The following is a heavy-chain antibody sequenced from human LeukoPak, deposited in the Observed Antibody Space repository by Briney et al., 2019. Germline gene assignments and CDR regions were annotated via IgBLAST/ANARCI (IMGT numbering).Heavy chain of an antibody. Sequence: ASVKVSCKASGYTFTSYGISWVRQAPGQGLEWMGWISAYNGNTNYAQKLQGRVTVTTDTSTSTAYMELRSLRSDDTAVYYCARSGDYSSGWYLMDYYGMDVWGQGTTVTVSS. CDR1: GYTFTSYG. V-gene: IGHV1-18*01. CDR2: ISAYNGNT. D-gene: IGHD6-19*01. J-gene: IGHJ6*02. CDR3: ARSGDYSSGWYLMDYYGMDV.